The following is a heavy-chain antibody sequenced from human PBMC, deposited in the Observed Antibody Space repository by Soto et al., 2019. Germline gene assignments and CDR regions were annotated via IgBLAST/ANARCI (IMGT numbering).Heavy chain of an antibody. Sequence: QVQLVQSGAEVKKPGSSVKVSCKTSGVSFNNNGIGWVRQAPGHGLEWMGGVSPPFRTSNYARTFQGRLSITADASTGTVNMELSSLTSEDTAQYYCARVLYYGSGSYSPYGMDVWGQGTTVTVSS. D-gene: IGHD3-10*01. CDR2: VSPPFRTS. J-gene: IGHJ6*02. CDR1: GVSFNNNG. V-gene: IGHV1-69*01. CDR3: ARVLYYGSGSYSPYGMDV.